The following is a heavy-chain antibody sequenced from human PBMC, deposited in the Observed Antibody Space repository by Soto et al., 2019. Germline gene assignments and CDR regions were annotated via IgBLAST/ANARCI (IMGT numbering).Heavy chain of an antibody. CDR3: AGPGPFDS. D-gene: IGHD1-1*01. J-gene: IGHJ4*02. CDR2: IRNKANNYAT. Sequence: GGSLRLSCAPTGFTFAGSAIHWVRQAPGKGLEWIGRIRNKANNYATAYPASVAGRFTISRDDSKTTAYLEMNSLKTEDTAMYYFAGPGPFDSWGQGTLVTVSS. V-gene: IGHV3-73*01. CDR1: GFTFAGSA.